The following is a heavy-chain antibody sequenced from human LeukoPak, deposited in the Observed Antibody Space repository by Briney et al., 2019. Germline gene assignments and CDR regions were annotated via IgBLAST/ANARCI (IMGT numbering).Heavy chain of an antibody. Sequence: PGGSLRLSCAASGFTFDDYAIYWVRQAPGKGLEWVSGIDWKNDIIGYADSVRGRFTISRDNAKNSLYLQMNSLSAEDTAFYYCAKGGYSRGWSYVDVWGQGTTVTVSS. D-gene: IGHD6-19*01. CDR1: GFTFDDYA. V-gene: IGHV3-9*01. J-gene: IGHJ6*02. CDR2: IDWKNDII. CDR3: AKGGYSRGWSYVDV.